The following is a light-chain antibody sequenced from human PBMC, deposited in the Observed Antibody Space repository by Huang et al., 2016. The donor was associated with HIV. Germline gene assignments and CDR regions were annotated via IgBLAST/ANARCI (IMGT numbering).Light chain of an antibody. CDR1: QSISSF. V-gene: IGKV1-39*01. CDR2: AAS. J-gene: IGKJ4*01. Sequence: DIQMTQSPSSLSASVGDRVTITCRASQSISSFLNWYQQKPGKAPDLLIYAASSLQSGVPSRFSGIGSGKDFTRTISSLQPEDVATYYCQQTYSDPALTFGGGTKVEI. CDR3: QQTYSDPALT.